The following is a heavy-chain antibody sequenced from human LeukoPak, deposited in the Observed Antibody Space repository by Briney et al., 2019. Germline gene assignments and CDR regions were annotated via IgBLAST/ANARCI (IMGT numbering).Heavy chain of an antibody. CDR3: ARNQPPSSGHNVD. V-gene: IGHV1-69*04. Sequence: SVKVSCKASGGTFSSYAISWVRQAPGQGLEWMGRIIPILGIANYAQKFQGRVTITADKSTSTAYMELSSLRSEDTAVYYCARNQPPSSGHNVDWGQGTLVTVSS. J-gene: IGHJ4*02. CDR2: IIPILGIA. CDR1: GGTFSSYA. D-gene: IGHD3-22*01.